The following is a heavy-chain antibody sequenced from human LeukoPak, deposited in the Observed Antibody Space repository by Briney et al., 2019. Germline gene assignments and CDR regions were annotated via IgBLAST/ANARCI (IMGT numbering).Heavy chain of an antibody. D-gene: IGHD3-3*01. V-gene: IGHV5-51*01. CDR1: GYSFTSYW. CDR3: ARRAVTIFGPPDY. Sequence: GESLKISCKGSGYSFTSYWIGWVRQMPGKGLEWMGIIYPGDSDTRYSPSFQGQATISADKSISTAYLQWSSLKASDTAMYYCARRAVTIFGPPDYWGQGTLVTVSS. J-gene: IGHJ4*02. CDR2: IYPGDSDT.